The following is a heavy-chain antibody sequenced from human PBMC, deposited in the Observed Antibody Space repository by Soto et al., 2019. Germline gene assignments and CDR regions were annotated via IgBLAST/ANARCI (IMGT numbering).Heavy chain of an antibody. D-gene: IGHD3-22*01. V-gene: IGHV4-30-4*01. J-gene: IGHJ4*02. CDR2: IYYSGST. Sequence: QVQLQESGPGLVKPSQTLSLTCTVSGGSISSGDYYWSWIRQPPGKGLEWIGYIYYSGSTYYNPSRKSRVTISVDTSKNQFSLKLSSVTAADTAVYYCARYYYDSSGYLYYFDYWGQGTLVTVSS. CDR1: GGSISSGDYY. CDR3: ARYYYDSSGYLYYFDY.